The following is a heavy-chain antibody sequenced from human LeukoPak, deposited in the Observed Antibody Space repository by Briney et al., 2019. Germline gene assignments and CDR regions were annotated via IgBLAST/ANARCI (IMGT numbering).Heavy chain of an antibody. J-gene: IGHJ4*02. CDR2: IVVGSGNT. Sequence: SVKVSCKASGFTFTSSAVQWVRQARGQRLEWIRWIVVGSGNTNYAQKFQERVTITRDMSTSTAYMELSSLRSEDTAVYYCAAERGYSGYDDGDRYFDYWGQGTLVTVS. CDR1: GFTFTSSA. D-gene: IGHD5-12*01. CDR3: AAERGYSGYDDGDRYFDY. V-gene: IGHV1-58*01.